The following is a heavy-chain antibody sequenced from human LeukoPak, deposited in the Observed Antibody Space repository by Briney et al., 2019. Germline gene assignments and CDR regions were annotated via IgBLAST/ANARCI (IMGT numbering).Heavy chain of an antibody. J-gene: IGHJ4*02. Sequence: SETLSLTCTVSGGSISSYYWSWIRQPPGRGLEWLGYIYYSGSTNYNPSLKSRVTISVDTSKNQFSLKLSSVTAADTAVYYCARVVCTNGVCYLDYWGQGTLVTVPS. V-gene: IGHV4-59*01. CDR2: IYYSGST. CDR3: ARVVCTNGVCYLDY. D-gene: IGHD2-8*01. CDR1: GGSISSYY.